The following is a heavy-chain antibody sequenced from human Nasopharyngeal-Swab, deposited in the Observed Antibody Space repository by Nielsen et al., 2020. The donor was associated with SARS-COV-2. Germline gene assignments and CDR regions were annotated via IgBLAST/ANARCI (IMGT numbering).Heavy chain of an antibody. Sequence: GESLKISCAASGFTFSSYAMHWVRQAPGKGLEWVAVISYDGSNKYYADSVKGRFTISRDNSKNTLYLQMNSLRVEDTAVYYCASNYGSGSYPTRDYYMDVWGKGTTVTVSS. J-gene: IGHJ6*03. CDR1: GFTFSSYA. V-gene: IGHV3-30*04. CDR3: ASNYGSGSYPTRDYYMDV. D-gene: IGHD3-10*01. CDR2: ISYDGSNK.